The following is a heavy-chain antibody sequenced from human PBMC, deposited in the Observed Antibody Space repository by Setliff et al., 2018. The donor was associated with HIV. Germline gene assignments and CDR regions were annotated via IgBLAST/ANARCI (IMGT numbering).Heavy chain of an antibody. V-gene: IGHV4-39*01. J-gene: IGHJ6*03. Sequence: PSETLSLTCTVSGGSISSSSYYWGWIRQPPGKGLEWIGSIYSSGSTYYNPSLKSRVTISVDTSKNQFSLKLSSVTAADTAVYYCARHPSGWLMAFYLDVWGKGTTVTVSS. D-gene: IGHD2-8*01. CDR1: GGSISSSSYY. CDR3: ARHPSGWLMAFYLDV. CDR2: IYSSGST.